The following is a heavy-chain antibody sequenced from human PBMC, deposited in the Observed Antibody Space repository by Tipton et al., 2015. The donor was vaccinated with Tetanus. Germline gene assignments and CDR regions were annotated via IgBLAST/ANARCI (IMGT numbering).Heavy chain of an antibody. V-gene: IGHV4-39*01. D-gene: IGHD5-24*01. Sequence: TLSLTCTVSGGSISRGSYYWGWIRQPPGKGLEWIGNVLYSARTYYNPSLQSRVTISADSSKNQFSLTLTSVTAADTAVYYCARGTDAYKCGNYWGQGTLVTVSS. CDR3: ARGTDAYKCGNY. CDR1: GGSISRGSYY. J-gene: IGHJ4*01. CDR2: VLYSART.